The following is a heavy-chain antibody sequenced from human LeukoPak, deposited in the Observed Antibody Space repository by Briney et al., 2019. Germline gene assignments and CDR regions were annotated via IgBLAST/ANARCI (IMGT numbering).Heavy chain of an antibody. Sequence: LRASVKVSCKVSGYTLTELSMHWVRQAPGKGLEWMGGFDPEDGETIYAQKFQGRVTMAEDTSTDTAYMELSSLRSEDTAVYYCATPIAAAYYFDYWGQGTLVTVSS. D-gene: IGHD6-6*01. CDR1: GYTLTELS. J-gene: IGHJ4*02. CDR2: FDPEDGET. V-gene: IGHV1-24*01. CDR3: ATPIAAAYYFDY.